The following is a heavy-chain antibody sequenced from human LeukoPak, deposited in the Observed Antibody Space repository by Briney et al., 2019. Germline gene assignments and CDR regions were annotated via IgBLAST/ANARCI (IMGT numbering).Heavy chain of an antibody. D-gene: IGHD6-13*01. CDR2: IYYSGST. J-gene: IGHJ4*02. CDR3: ARDFSSSWYYFDY. V-gene: IGHV4-31*03. Sequence: SETLSLTCTVFGGSLSSGGSYWSWIRQHPGKGLEWIGYIYYSGSTYYNPSLKSRVTISVDTSKNQFSLKLSSVTAADTAVYYCARDFSSSWYYFDYWGQGALVTVSS. CDR1: GGSLSSGGSY.